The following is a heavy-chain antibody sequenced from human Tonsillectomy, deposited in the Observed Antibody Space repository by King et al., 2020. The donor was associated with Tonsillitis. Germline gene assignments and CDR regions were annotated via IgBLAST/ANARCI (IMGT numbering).Heavy chain of an antibody. V-gene: IGHV4-30-4*01. D-gene: IGHD3-22*01. CDR2: IYYSAST. J-gene: IGHJ4*02. CDR1: GGSISSGDYY. CDR3: ARATRYYYATSDYPTLDY. Sequence: QVQLQESGPGLVKPSQTLSLTCTVSGGSISSGDYYWSWIRQPPGKGLEWIGYIYYSASTYYNPSLKSRVAISIDTSENQFSLKLSSVTAADTAVYYCARATRYYYATSDYPTLDYWGQGTLVTVSS.